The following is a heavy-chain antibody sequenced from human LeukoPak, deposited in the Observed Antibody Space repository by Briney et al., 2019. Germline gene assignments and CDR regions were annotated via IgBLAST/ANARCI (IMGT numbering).Heavy chain of an antibody. CDR1: GYTFTNFG. Sequence: ASVKVSCKASGYTFTNFGISWVRQAPGQGLEWMGWISAYNGDTKYSQTFQGRVAMTTDTSTSTAYMELRSLRSDDTPVYYCARDPRDYWGQGTLVTVSS. V-gene: IGHV1-18*01. CDR2: ISAYNGDT. CDR3: ARDPRDY. J-gene: IGHJ4*02.